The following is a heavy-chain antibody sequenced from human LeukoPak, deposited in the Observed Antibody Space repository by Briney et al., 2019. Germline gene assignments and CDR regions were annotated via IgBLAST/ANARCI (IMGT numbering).Heavy chain of an antibody. D-gene: IGHD1-26*01. J-gene: IGHJ6*03. CDR3: ARGGSHYCYYMDV. Sequence: SETLSLTCTVSGGSINPYYWIWIRQSPGTGLEWIGYIYYSGITDYNPSLKSPVTFSIDTSKKQFSLNLTSVTAADTAIYFCARGGSHYCYYMDVWGKGTRGTVSS. CDR2: IYYSGIT. V-gene: IGHV4-59*01. CDR1: GGSINPYY.